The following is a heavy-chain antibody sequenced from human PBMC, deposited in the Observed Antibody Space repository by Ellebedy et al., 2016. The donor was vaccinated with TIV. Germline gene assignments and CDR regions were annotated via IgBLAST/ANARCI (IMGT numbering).Heavy chain of an antibody. Sequence: GESLKISCSASGFTFTNYAMSWVRQAPGKGLDWVSSITGRGIATYYADSVRGRFTISRDDSKGTLYLQMNSLTAEDTAVYYCARDPGGGGDFGDNWFDPWGQGTLVTVSS. V-gene: IGHV3-23*01. CDR3: ARDPGGGGDFGDNWFDP. D-gene: IGHD2-21*01. CDR2: ITGRGIAT. J-gene: IGHJ5*02. CDR1: GFTFTNYA.